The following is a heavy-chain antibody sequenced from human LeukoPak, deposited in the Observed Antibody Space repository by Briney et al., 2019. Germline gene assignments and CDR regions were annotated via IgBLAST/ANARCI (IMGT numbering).Heavy chain of an antibody. V-gene: IGHV4-61*05. CDR2: IYYSGYT. CDR3: ARRRYCSSATCAMGGMDV. D-gene: IGHD2-2*01. J-gene: IGHJ6*02. CDR1: GGSISSSDYY. Sequence: SETLSLTCTVSGGSISSSDYYWGWIRQPPGKGLEWIGYIYYSGYTSYNPSLKSRVTISVDTSKNQFSLRLTSVTAADTAEYYCARRRYCSSATCAMGGMDVWGQGTTVIVSS.